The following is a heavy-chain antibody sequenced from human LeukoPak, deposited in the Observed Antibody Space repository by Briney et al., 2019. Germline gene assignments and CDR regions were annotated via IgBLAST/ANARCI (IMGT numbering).Heavy chain of an antibody. CDR2: ISGGSSTI. CDR1: GFTFSDYY. D-gene: IGHD2-15*01. CDR3: ARRGSGKHFDF. V-gene: IGHV3-11*01. J-gene: IGHJ4*02. Sequence: GGSLRLSCAASGFTFSDYYMSWIRQAPGKGLEWVSYISGGSSTIYYADSLKGRFTVSRDNAKNSLYLLMNSLRAEDTAVYYCARRGSGKHFDFWGQGTLVTVSS.